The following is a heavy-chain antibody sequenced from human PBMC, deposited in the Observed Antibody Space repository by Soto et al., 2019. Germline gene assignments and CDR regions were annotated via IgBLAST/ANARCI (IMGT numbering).Heavy chain of an antibody. J-gene: IGHJ5*02. CDR1: GFTFSSYA. Sequence: QVQLVESGGGVVQPGRSLRLSCAASGFTFSSYAMHWVRQAPGKGLEWVAVISYDGSNKYYADSVKGRFTISRDNSKNTLYLQMNSLRAEDTAVYYCARDLGLVRDWFDPWGQGTLVTVSS. D-gene: IGHD6-19*01. CDR3: ARDLGLVRDWFDP. CDR2: ISYDGSNK. V-gene: IGHV3-30-3*01.